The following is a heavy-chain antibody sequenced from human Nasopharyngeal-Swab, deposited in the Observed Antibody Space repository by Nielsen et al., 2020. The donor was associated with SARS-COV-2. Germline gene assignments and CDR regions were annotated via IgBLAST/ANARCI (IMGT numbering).Heavy chain of an antibody. CDR2: IYSGGSST. CDR3: AKETVGALDY. CDR1: GFTFSSYA. D-gene: IGHD1-26*01. Sequence: GGSLRLSCAASGFTFSSYAMSWVRQAPGKGLEWVSVIYSGGSSTYYADSVKGRFTISRDNSKNTLYLQMNSLRAEGTAVYYCAKETVGALDYWGQGTLVTVSS. V-gene: IGHV3-23*03. J-gene: IGHJ4*02.